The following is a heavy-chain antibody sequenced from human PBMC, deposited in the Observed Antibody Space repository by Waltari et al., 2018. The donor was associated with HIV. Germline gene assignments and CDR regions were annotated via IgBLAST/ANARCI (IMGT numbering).Heavy chain of an antibody. CDR1: AGSFSGYY. D-gene: IGHD6-13*01. V-gene: IGHV4-34*01. Sequence: QVQLQQWGAGLLKPSETLSLTCAVYAGSFSGYYWSWIRQPPGKGLEWIGEINHSGSTNYNPSLKSRVTISVDTSNNQFSLKLSSVTAADTAVYYCARAVLAAAGPGWFDPWGQGTLVTVSS. J-gene: IGHJ5*02. CDR2: INHSGST. CDR3: ARAVLAAAGPGWFDP.